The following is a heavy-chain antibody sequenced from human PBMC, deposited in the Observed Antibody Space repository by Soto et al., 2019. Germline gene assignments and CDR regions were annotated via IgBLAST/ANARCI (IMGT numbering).Heavy chain of an antibody. CDR2: ISGSGGST. Sequence: GESLKISCAASGFTFSSYAMSWVRQAPGKGLEWVSAISGSGGSTYYADSVKGRFTISRDNSKNTLYLQMNSLRAEDTAVYYCAKKSYCSGGSCYYRRSAYYYYYMDVWGKGTTVTVSS. V-gene: IGHV3-23*01. D-gene: IGHD2-15*01. CDR1: GFTFSSYA. J-gene: IGHJ6*03. CDR3: AKKSYCSGGSCYYRRSAYYYYYMDV.